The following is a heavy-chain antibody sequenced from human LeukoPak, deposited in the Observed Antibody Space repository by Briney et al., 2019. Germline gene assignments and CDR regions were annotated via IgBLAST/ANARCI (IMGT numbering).Heavy chain of an antibody. CDR3: ARDGLGPTIEYFDY. Sequence: SETLSLTCTVSGYSISSGYYWGWIRQPPGKGLEWIGSIYHSGSTYYNPSLKSLVTISVDTSKNQFSLKLSSVTAADTAVYYCARDGLGPTIEYFDYWGQGTLVTVSS. CDR1: GYSISSGYY. D-gene: IGHD3/OR15-3a*01. J-gene: IGHJ4*02. CDR2: IYHSGST. V-gene: IGHV4-38-2*02.